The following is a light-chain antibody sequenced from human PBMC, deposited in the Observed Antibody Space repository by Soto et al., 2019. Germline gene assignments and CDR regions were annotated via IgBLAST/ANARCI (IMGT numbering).Light chain of an antibody. V-gene: IGKV3D-15*01. CDR2: GAS. CDR1: QSVYVN. Sequence: EIVLTQSPGTLSLSPGEGATLSCRASQSVYVNLAWYQQKPGQSPRLLIYGASTRATDIPDRFSGSRSGAEFTLTINSLQSEDFAVYYCQPYNNWPLTFGGGTKVEIK. CDR3: QPYNNWPLT. J-gene: IGKJ4*01.